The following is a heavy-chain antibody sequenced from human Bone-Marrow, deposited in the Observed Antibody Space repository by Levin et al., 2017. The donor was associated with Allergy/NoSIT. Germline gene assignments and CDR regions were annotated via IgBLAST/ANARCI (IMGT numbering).Heavy chain of an antibody. J-gene: IGHJ3*02. D-gene: IGHD3-10*01. V-gene: IGHV5-51*03. CDR3: ARSRGAQVPHGFDI. Sequence: GASVKVSCKGSGYIFHTYWIGWVRQMPGKGLEWMGIIYPSDSDTRYSPSFQGQVTISADKSINTAYLQWRSLKASDTAIYYCARSRGAQVPHGFDIWGQGTMVTVSS. CDR1: GYIFHTYW. CDR2: IYPSDSDT.